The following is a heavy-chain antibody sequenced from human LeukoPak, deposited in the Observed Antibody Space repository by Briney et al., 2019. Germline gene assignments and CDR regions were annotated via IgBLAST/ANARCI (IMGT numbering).Heavy chain of an antibody. J-gene: IGHJ4*02. CDR1: GFTFSSYS. V-gene: IGHV3-21*01. CDR2: ISSSSSYI. D-gene: IGHD3-16*01. Sequence: GGSLRLSCAASGFTFSSYSMNWVRQAPGKGLEWVSSISSSSSYIYYADSVKGRFTISRDNAKNSLYLQMNSLRAEDTAVYYCAKRPLGGKGRDQDRYYFDYWGQGTLVTVSS. CDR3: AKRPLGGKGRDQDRYYFDY.